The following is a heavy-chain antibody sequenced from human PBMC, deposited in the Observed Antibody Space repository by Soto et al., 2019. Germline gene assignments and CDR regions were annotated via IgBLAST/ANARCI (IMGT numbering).Heavy chain of an antibody. CDR2: ISGIGGST. V-gene: IGHV3-23*01. J-gene: IGHJ4*02. CDR1: GFTFSSYA. Sequence: EVQLLESGGALVQPGGSLRLSCAASGFTFSSYAMNWVRQAPGKGLEWVSSISGIGGSTDYADSVKGRFTISRDNSKNTLYLQMSSLRAEDTAVYYCAKDVDFWSGYNQFDHWGQGTLVTVSS. CDR3: AKDVDFWSGYNQFDH. D-gene: IGHD3-3*01.